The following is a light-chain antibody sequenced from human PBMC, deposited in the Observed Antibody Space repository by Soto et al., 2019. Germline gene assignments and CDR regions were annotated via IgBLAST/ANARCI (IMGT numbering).Light chain of an antibody. CDR3: LLSYSGARPWV. Sequence: QAVVTQEPSLTVSPGGTVTLTCGSSTGAVTSDHYPYWFQQKPGQAPRALITDTTNKYSWTPARFSGSLLGGKAALTLSGAQPEDEADYYCLLSYSGARPWVFGGGTQLTVL. CDR2: DTT. CDR1: TGAVTSDHY. J-gene: IGLJ3*02. V-gene: IGLV7-46*01.